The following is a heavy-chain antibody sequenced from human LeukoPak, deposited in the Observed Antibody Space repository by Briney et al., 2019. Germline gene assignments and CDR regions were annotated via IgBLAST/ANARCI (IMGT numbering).Heavy chain of an antibody. CDR2: IYHSGST. CDR1: GYSISSGYY. CDR3: ARHVGLAWFDP. Sequence: SETLSLTCAVSGYSISSGYYWGWIRQPPGKGLEWIGSIYHSGSTYYNPSLKSRVTISVDTSKNQFSLKLSSVTAADTAVHYCARHVGLAWFDPWGQGTLVTVSS. V-gene: IGHV4-38-2*01. J-gene: IGHJ5*02. D-gene: IGHD2-15*01.